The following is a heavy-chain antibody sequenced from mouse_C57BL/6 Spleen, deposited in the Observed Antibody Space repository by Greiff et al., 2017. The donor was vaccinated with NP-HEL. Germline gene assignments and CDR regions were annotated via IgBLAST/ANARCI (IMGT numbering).Heavy chain of an antibody. J-gene: IGHJ1*03. CDR2: IYPGDGDT. D-gene: IGHD1-1*01. CDR3: AREEDYYGTRYFDV. CDR1: GYAFSSYW. Sequence: QVQLQQSGAELVKPGASVKISCKASGYAFSSYWMNWVKQRPGKGLEWIGQIYPGDGDTNYNGKFKGKATLTADKSSSTAYMQLSSLTSEDSAVYFCAREEDYYGTRYFDVWGTGTTVTVSS. V-gene: IGHV1-80*01.